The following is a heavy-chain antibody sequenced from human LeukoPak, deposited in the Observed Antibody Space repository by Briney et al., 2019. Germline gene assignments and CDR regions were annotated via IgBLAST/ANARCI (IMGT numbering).Heavy chain of an antibody. D-gene: IGHD6-25*01. CDR1: GGSISSSSYY. CDR2: INHSGST. CDR3: ARGRFIAAVMGWFDP. Sequence: SETLSLTCTVSGGSISSSSYYWGWIRQPPGKGLEWIGEINHSGSTNYNPSLKSRVTISVDTSKNQFSLKLSSVTAADTAVYYCARGRFIAAVMGWFDPWGQGTLVTVSS. J-gene: IGHJ5*02. V-gene: IGHV4-39*07.